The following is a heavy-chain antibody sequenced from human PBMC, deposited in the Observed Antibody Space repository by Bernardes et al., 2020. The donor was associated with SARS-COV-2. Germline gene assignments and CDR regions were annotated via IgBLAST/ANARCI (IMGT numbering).Heavy chain of an antibody. V-gene: IGHV3-33*01. CDR3: ARESMGAFDY. D-gene: IGHD1-26*01. CDR2: IWYDGSNK. CDR1: GFTFSSYG. J-gene: IGHJ4*02. Sequence: GGSLRPSCAASGFTFSSYGMHWVRQAPGKGLDWLAVIWYDGSNKYYADSVKGRFTISRDNSKNTLYLQMNSLRAEDTAVYYCARESMGAFDYWGQGTLVTVSS.